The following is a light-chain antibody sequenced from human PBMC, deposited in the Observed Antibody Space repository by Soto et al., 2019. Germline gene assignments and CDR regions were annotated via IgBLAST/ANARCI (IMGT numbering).Light chain of an antibody. V-gene: IGLV2-11*01. CDR2: DVN. J-gene: IGLJ2*01. Sequence: QSALTQPRSVSGSPGQSVTISCTGTSSDVGGYNYVSWYQQHPGKAPKLITYDVNERPSGVPDRFSGSKSGNTASLTISGLQAEDEADYYCSSYPSSSTYVLFGGGTK. CDR3: SSYPSSSTYVL. CDR1: SSDVGGYNY.